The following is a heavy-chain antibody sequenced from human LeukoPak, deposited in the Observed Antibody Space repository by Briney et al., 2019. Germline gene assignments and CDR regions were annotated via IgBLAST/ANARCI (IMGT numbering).Heavy chain of an antibody. CDR3: ARGQWFRAF. CDR1: GGSITTSSYY. CDR2: IYYTGGT. D-gene: IGHD3-10*01. V-gene: IGHV4-39*01. Sequence: SETLSLTCSVSGGSITTSSYYWGWIRQSPEKGLEWIGSIYYTGGTFYSPSLKRRVTISVDTSKNQFSLKLTSVTAADTAVYYCARGQWFRAFWSRGTPVTVSS. J-gene: IGHJ4*02.